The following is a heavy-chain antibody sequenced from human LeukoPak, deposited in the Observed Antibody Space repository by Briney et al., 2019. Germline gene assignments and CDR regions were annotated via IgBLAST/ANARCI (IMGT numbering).Heavy chain of an antibody. V-gene: IGHV1-46*03. CDR3: ARGDYDFWGGYYTGNWFDP. D-gene: IGHD3-3*01. J-gene: IGHJ5*02. CDR2: INPSGGST. Sequence: ASVKVSCKTSGYTFTSYYMHWVRHAPGQGIEWMGIINPSGGSTSYAQKFQGRVTMTRDTSTSTVYMELSSLRSEDTDVYYCARGDYDFWGGYYTGNWFDPWGQGTLVTVSS. CDR1: GYTFTSYY.